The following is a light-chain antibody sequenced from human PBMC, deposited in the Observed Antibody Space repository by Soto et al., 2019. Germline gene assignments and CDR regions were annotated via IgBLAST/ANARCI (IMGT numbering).Light chain of an antibody. CDR1: SSDIGYYNY. CDR2: EVS. V-gene: IGLV2-14*01. Sequence: QAVLTQPASVSGSPGQSITISCTGTSSDIGYYNYVSWYQQYPGKAPKLIIYEVSNRPSGVSNRFSGSKSANTASLTISGLQAEDEADYHCSSYKTGSTVVFGTGTKLTVL. J-gene: IGLJ1*01. CDR3: SSYKTGSTVV.